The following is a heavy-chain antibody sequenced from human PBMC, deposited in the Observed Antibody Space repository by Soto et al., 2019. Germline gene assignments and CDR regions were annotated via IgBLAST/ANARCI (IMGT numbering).Heavy chain of an antibody. V-gene: IGHV4-4*02. D-gene: IGHD6-13*01. CDR3: ARSLHYGSSWSSYCFDS. Sequence: QVQLQESGPGLVKPSGTLSLNCDVSGDSITTSSRSWWTWVRQPPGKSLEWIGEIFHTGGTNYSPSLGSRVSISVDKSKNQFSLNVDSVTAADTAIYYCARSLHYGSSWSSYCFDSWGQGTLVTVS. J-gene: IGHJ4*02. CDR2: IFHTGGT. CDR1: GDSITTSSRSW.